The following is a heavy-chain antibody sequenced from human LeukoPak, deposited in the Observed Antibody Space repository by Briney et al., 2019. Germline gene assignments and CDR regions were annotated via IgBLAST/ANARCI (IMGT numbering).Heavy chain of an antibody. D-gene: IGHD5-18*01. CDR2: ISSSSSYI. V-gene: IGHV3-21*01. CDR1: GFTFSSYS. CDR3: ATRGYSYGRAIDY. J-gene: IGHJ4*02. Sequence: GGSLRLSCAASGFTFSSYSMNWVRQAPGKGLEWVSSISSSSSYIYYADSVKGRFTISRDNAKNSLYLQMNSLRAEDTAVYYCATRGYSYGRAIDYWGQGTLATVSS.